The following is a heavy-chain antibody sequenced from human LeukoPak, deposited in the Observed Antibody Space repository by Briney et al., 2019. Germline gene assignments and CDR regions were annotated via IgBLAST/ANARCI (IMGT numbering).Heavy chain of an antibody. CDR2: IGTAGDT. D-gene: IGHD6-13*01. Sequence: GGSLRLSCAASGFTFKSYDMHWVRQAAGEGLEWVSAIGTAGDTYYPGSVKGRFTISRENAKNSLYLQMNSLRAGDTAVYYCARGGRVSSWFDNWGQGTLVTVSS. CDR3: ARGGRVSSWFDN. V-gene: IGHV3-13*01. CDR1: GFTFKSYD. J-gene: IGHJ4*02.